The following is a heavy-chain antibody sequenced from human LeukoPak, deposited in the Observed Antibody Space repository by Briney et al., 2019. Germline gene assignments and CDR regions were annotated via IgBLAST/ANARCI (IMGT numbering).Heavy chain of an antibody. J-gene: IGHJ6*02. Sequence: PGRSLRLSCAASGFTFDDYAMHWVRQAPGKGLEWVSGISWNSGSIGYADSVKGRFTISRDNAKNSLYLQMNSLRAEDTAVYYCARDPTTYGMDVWGQGTTVTVSS. CDR1: GFTFDDYA. CDR2: ISWNSGSI. D-gene: IGHD4-11*01. V-gene: IGHV3-9*01. CDR3: ARDPTTYGMDV.